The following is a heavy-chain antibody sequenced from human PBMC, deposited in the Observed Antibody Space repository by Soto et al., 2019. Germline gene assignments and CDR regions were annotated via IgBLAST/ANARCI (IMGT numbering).Heavy chain of an antibody. D-gene: IGHD2-15*01. CDR3: ATSPLSWWSNYLVEY. V-gene: IGHV1-24*01. CDR2: FDPEDGET. Sequence: GASVKVSCKVSGYTLTELSMHWVRQAPGKGLEWMGGFDPEDGETIYAQKFQGRVTMTEDTSTDTAYMELSSLRSEDTAVYYCATSPLSWWSNYLVEYWGQGTLVTVSS. J-gene: IGHJ4*02. CDR1: GYTLTELS.